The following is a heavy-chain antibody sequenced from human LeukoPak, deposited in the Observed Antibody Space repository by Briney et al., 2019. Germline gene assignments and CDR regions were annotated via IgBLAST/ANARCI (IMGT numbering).Heavy chain of an antibody. CDR2: ITATSTSM. Sequence: PGGSLGLSCAASGFTFTTYSMTWVRQAPGKGLEWVSSITATSTSMYYADSVKGRFTISRDNAENSLYLQMNSLRAEDTAVYYCARGSYDSSGYYSQLYNWFDPWGQGTLVTVSS. CDR3: ARGSYDSSGYYSQLYNWFDP. CDR1: GFTFTTYS. D-gene: IGHD3-22*01. J-gene: IGHJ5*02. V-gene: IGHV3-21*01.